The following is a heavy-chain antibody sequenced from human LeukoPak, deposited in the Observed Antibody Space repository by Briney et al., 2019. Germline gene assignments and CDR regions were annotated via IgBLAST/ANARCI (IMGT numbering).Heavy chain of an antibody. V-gene: IGHV6-1*01. CDR2: TYYRSKWYT. CDR1: GESVSSNSAR. Sequence: SQTLSLTCAISGESVSSNSARWNWIRQSPWRGLEWLGRTYYRSKWYTDYAESVKSRITINPDTSKNQFSLQLDSVTPEDTAVYYCARVLSGRGVMDYWGQGTLVTVSS. CDR3: ARVLSGRGVMDY. D-gene: IGHD3-10*01. J-gene: IGHJ4*02.